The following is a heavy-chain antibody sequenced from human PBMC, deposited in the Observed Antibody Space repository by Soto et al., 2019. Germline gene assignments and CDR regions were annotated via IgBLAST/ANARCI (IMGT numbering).Heavy chain of an antibody. J-gene: IGHJ6*03. CDR1: GYSFTSYW. Sequence: GESVKISCKCPGYSFTSYWIVWERQMPVKGLEWMVIFYPGHSHTRYRPSFQGQVPTSADKSISTASMQWSSPNPSDTAMYYCARSSNPVFDTDVWGKGTTVTVS. V-gene: IGHV5-51*01. CDR3: ARSSNPVFDTDV. CDR2: FYPGHSHT. D-gene: IGHD2-8*01.